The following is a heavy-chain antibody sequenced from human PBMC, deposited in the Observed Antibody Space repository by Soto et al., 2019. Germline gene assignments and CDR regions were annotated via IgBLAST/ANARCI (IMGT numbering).Heavy chain of an antibody. V-gene: IGHV3-48*01. D-gene: IGHD3-22*01. Sequence: PGGSLRLSCAVSGFTFNSYSMNWVRQAPGKGLEWVSYIGSSSSTKYYADSVKGRFTISRDNAKNSLYLQMNSLRAEDAAVYYCARDQLYYNDISGRPLNAFDVWGQGTMVTVSS. CDR3: ARDQLYYNDISGRPLNAFDV. CDR2: IGSSSSTK. J-gene: IGHJ3*01. CDR1: GFTFNSYS.